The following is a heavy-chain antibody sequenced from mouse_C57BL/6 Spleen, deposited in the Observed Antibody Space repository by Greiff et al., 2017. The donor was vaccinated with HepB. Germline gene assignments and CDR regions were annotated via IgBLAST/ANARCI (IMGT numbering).Heavy chain of an antibody. CDR3: ARPFITTAVFDV. Sequence: EVQRVESGGDLVKPGGSLKLSCAASGFTFSSYGMSWVRQTPDKRLEWVATISSGGSYTYYPDSVKGRFTISRDNAKNTLYLQMSSLKSEDTAMYYCARPFITTAVFDVWGTGTTVTVSS. CDR2: ISSGGSYT. CDR1: GFTFSSYG. D-gene: IGHD1-1*01. V-gene: IGHV5-6*01. J-gene: IGHJ1*03.